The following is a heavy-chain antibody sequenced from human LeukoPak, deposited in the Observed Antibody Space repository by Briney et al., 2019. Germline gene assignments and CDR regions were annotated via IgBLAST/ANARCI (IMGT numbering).Heavy chain of an antibody. CDR3: ARDSRENDILTGYYPRR. Sequence: SETLSLTCTVSGGSISSYYWSWIRQPPGKGLEWIGYIYYSGSTNYNPSLKSRVTISVDTSKNQFSLKLSSVTAADTAVYYCARDSRENDILTGYYPRRWGQGTLVTVSS. CDR1: GGSISSYY. V-gene: IGHV4-59*01. D-gene: IGHD3-9*01. CDR2: IYYSGST. J-gene: IGHJ4*02.